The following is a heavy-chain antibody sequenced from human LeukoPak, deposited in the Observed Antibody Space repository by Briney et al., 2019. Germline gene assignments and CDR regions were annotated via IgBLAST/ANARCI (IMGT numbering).Heavy chain of an antibody. Sequence: GGSLRLSCAASGFTFSDYYMTWIRQAPGKGLEWVSSISGSGTFTNYADSVKGRFTISRDNAKNSLSLQMNSLKTEDTAVYYCSSYDSESAFDIWGQGTMVTVSS. V-gene: IGHV3-11*03. CDR3: SSYDSESAFDI. J-gene: IGHJ3*02. D-gene: IGHD3-22*01. CDR1: GFTFSDYY. CDR2: ISGSGTFT.